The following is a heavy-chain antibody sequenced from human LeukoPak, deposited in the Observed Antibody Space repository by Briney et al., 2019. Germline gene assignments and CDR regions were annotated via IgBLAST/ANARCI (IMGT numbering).Heavy chain of an antibody. Sequence: HPGGSLRLSCAASGFTFCSYAMSWVRQAPGKGLEWVSAISGSGGSTYYADSVKGRFTISRDNSKNTLYLQMNSLRAEDTAVYYCAKDGGAGPYSSGWSPSWGQGTLVTVFS. J-gene: IGHJ4*02. CDR3: AKDGGAGPYSSGWSPS. V-gene: IGHV3-23*01. D-gene: IGHD6-19*01. CDR1: GFTFCSYA. CDR2: ISGSGGST.